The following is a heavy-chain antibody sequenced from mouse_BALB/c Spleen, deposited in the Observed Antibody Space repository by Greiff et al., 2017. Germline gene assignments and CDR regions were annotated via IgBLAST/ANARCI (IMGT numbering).Heavy chain of an antibody. CDR2: ISSGGST. CDR3: ARGRDISYYAMDY. Sequence: EVNLVESGGGLVKPGGSLKLSCAASGFTFSSYAMSWVRQTPEKRLEWVASISSGGSTYYPDSVKGRFTISRDNARNILYLQMSSLRSEDTAMYYCARGRDISYYAMDYWGQGTSVTVSS. J-gene: IGHJ4*01. V-gene: IGHV5-6-5*01. CDR1: GFTFSSYA.